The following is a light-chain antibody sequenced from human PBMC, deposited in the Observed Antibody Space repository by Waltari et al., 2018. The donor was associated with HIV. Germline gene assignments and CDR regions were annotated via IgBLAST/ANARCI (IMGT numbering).Light chain of an antibody. Sequence: SFELTQPPSVSVSPGQTASIPCPGDKLGDKYSCWYQQKPGQSPVLVIYEDTKRPSGIPERFSASNSGQTATLTISGTQAMDEADYYCQTWDSTTVVFGGGTKLTVL. CDR2: EDT. CDR1: KLGDKY. CDR3: QTWDSTTVV. J-gene: IGLJ2*01. V-gene: IGLV3-1*01.